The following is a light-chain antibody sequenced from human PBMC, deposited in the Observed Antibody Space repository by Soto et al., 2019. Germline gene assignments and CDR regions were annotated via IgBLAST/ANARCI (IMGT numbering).Light chain of an antibody. Sequence: DIQMTQSPSSLSASVGDRVTITCRASQSISYFLNWYQQKPGEAPKLLINAASSLQSGVPSRFSGSGSGTDFTLTISSLQPEDFATYYCQQSYSTPPTFGQGTKVDIK. J-gene: IGKJ1*01. V-gene: IGKV1-39*01. CDR3: QQSYSTPPT. CDR1: QSISYF. CDR2: AAS.